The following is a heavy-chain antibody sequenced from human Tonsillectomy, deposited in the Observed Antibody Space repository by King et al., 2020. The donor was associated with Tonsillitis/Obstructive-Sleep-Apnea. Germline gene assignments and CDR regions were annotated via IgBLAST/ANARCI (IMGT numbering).Heavy chain of an antibody. CDR1: GGSFSGYY. D-gene: IGHD1-14*01. J-gene: IGHJ6*03. Sequence: VQLQQWGAGLLKPSETLSLTCAVYGGSFSGYYWSWIRQPPGKGLEWIGEINHSGSTNYNPSLKSRVTISLDTSKNQFSLKLSSVTAADTAVYYCARGFSRTSYYYYYMDVWGKGSTVTVSS. CDR2: INHSGST. V-gene: IGHV4-34*01. CDR3: ARGFSRTSYYYYYMDV.